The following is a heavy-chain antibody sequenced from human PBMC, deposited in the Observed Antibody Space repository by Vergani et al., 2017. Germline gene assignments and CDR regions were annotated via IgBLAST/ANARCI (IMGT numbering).Heavy chain of an antibody. J-gene: IGHJ4*02. CDR3: AKTPCSGGSCYSLNYFDY. V-gene: IGHV3-23*04. D-gene: IGHD2-15*01. CDR2: ISGSGGST. CDR1: GFTFSSYA. Sequence: EVQLVESGGGLVQPGGSLRLSCAASGFTFSSYAMSWVRQAPGKGREWVSAISGSGGSTYYADSVKGRFTISRDNSKNTLYLQMNSLRAEDTAVYYCAKTPCSGGSCYSLNYFDYWGQGTLVTVSS.